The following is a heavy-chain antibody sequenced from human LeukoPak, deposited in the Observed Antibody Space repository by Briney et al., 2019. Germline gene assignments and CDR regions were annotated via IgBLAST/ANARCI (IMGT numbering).Heavy chain of an antibody. D-gene: IGHD3-22*01. CDR2: IDYRGRT. Sequence: SETLSLTCVVSGGSISSYCWSWIRQPPGKGLEWIGYIDYRGRTKYNPSLKSRVTMSLGTSRNQFSLKLTSVTAADTAVYYCASDNSGSYHPYYWGLGTLVTVSS. J-gene: IGHJ4*02. CDR1: GGSISSYC. V-gene: IGHV4-59*08. CDR3: ASDNSGSYHPYY.